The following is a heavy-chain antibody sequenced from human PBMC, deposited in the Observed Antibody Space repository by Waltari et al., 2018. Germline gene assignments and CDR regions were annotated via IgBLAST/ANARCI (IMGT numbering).Heavy chain of an antibody. V-gene: IGHV4-34*01. CDR3: ARGGNGVDFDY. CDR1: GGSFSGYY. J-gene: IGHJ4*02. D-gene: IGHD2-8*01. Sequence: QVQLQQWGAGLLKPSETLSLTCAVYGGSFSGYYWSWIRQPPGKGLEWIGEINHSGSTNYNPSLKSRVTISVDTSKNQFSLKLSSVTAADTAVYYCARGGNGVDFDYWGQGTLVTVSS. CDR2: INHSGST.